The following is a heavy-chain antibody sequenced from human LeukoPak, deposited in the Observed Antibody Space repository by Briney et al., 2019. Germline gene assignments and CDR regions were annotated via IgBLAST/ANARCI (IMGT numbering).Heavy chain of an antibody. D-gene: IGHD2-2*01. CDR2: IYYSGTN. Sequence: PSETLSLTCTVSGDSISSDTYYWGWIRQPPGKGLQWVGTIYYSGTNYYSPSLKSRVALSVDTSQNQFSLRLSSVTAADTAVYYCVRAPQYCGDTGCYFYYFDSWGQGTLVTVSS. V-gene: IGHV4-39*07. CDR1: GDSISSDTYY. J-gene: IGHJ4*02. CDR3: VRAPQYCGDTGCYFYYFDS.